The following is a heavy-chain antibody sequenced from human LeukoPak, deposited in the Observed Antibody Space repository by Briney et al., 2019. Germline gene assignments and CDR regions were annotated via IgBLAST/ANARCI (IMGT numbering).Heavy chain of an antibody. CDR3: AREVLPAAMGIDY. V-gene: IGHV3-74*01. CDR2: IDSEGSST. Sequence: GGSLRLSCAASGFTFSSYWMHWVRQVPGKGLVWVSRIDSEGSSTIYADSVKGRFTISRDNAKNTLYLQMNSLRAEDTAVYYCAREVLPAAMGIDYWGQGTLVTVSS. D-gene: IGHD2-2*01. CDR1: GFTFSSYW. J-gene: IGHJ4*02.